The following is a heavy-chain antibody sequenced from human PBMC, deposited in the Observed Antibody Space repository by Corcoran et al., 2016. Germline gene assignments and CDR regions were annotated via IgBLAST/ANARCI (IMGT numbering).Heavy chain of an antibody. Sequence: QVTLKESGPALVKPTQTLTLTCTFSGFSLSTGGMRVSWIRQPPGKALEWLARIDWDDEKFYSTSLKTRLSISKDTSKNQVVLTMTNMDPVDKATYYCARVYCTTGRCYGLPSHFDYWGQGTLVTVSS. D-gene: IGHD2-15*01. J-gene: IGHJ4*02. CDR1: GFSLSTGGMR. V-gene: IGHV2-70*04. CDR2: IDWDDEK. CDR3: ARVYCTTGRCYGLPSHFDY.